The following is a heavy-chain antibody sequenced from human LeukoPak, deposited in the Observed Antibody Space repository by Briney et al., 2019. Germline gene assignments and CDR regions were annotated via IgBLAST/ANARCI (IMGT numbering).Heavy chain of an antibody. V-gene: IGHV4-59*08. CDR2: IYYTGTT. CDR3: ARQGDYSGYQAFDY. Sequence: SETLSLTCTVSDGSVSGYYWSWIRQPPGKGLEWIAYIYYTGTTNYNPSLKSRATMSVDTSKNQFSLRLTSVTAADTAVYYCARQGDYSGYQAFDYWGQGTLVTVSS. CDR1: DGSVSGYY. J-gene: IGHJ4*02. D-gene: IGHD5-12*01.